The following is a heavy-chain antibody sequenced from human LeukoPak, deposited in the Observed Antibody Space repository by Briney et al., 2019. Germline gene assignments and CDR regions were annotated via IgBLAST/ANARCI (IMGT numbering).Heavy chain of an antibody. V-gene: IGHV1-46*01. CDR3: ARQIYLDANYHGSGSYHLFDY. CDR1: GFSFISYY. Sequence: ASVKVSCKASGFSFISYYMHWVRQAPGQGLEWMGITNSSGASTSYAQKFQGRVTMTRDASTSTVYMELSSLRSEDTAVYYCARQIYLDANYHGSGSYHLFDYWGQGTLVTVSS. D-gene: IGHD3-10*01. CDR2: TNSSGAST. J-gene: IGHJ4*02.